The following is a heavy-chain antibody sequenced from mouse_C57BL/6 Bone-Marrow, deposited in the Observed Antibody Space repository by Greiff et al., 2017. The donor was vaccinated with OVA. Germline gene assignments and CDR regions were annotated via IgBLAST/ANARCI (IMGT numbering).Heavy chain of an antibody. Sequence: VQLQQSGAELVRPGASVKLSCTASGFNIKDDYMHWVKQRPEQGLEWIGWIDPEHGATEYASKFQGKATITADTSSNTAYLQLSSLTSEDTAVYYCTITSYYFDYWGQGTTLTVSS. CDR3: TITSYYFDY. V-gene: IGHV14-4*01. CDR2: IDPEHGAT. CDR1: GFNIKDDY. D-gene: IGHD1-1*01. J-gene: IGHJ2*01.